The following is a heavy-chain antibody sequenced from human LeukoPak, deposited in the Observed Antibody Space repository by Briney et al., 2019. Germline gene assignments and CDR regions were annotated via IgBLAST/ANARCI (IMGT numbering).Heavy chain of an antibody. CDR2: INHSGST. Sequence: SETLSLTCAVYGGSFSGYYWSRIRQPPGKGLEWIGEINHSGSTNYNPSLKSRVTISVDTSKNQFSLKLSSVTAADTAVYYCARVNMVRPRRGYYYYYYYMDVWGKGTTVTVSS. V-gene: IGHV4-34*01. CDR3: ARVNMVRPRRGYYYYYYYMDV. CDR1: GGSFSGYY. D-gene: IGHD3-10*01. J-gene: IGHJ6*03.